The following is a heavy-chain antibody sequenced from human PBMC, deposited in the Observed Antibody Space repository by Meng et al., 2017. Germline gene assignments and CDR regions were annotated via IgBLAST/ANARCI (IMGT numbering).Heavy chain of an antibody. CDR2: AYYRSKWYH. V-gene: IGHV6-1*01. J-gene: IGHJ4*02. Sequence: QIQLQQSGPGLVNPSQTLSLICAISGDSVSSNSAAWNWIRQSPSRGLEWLGRAYYRSKWYHDYAGSVKSRISIDPDTSKNQFSLQLRSVTPEDSAVYYCARGSYSFDSWGQRTLVTVSS. CDR1: GDSVSSNSAA. CDR3: ARGSYSFDS. D-gene: IGHD1-26*01.